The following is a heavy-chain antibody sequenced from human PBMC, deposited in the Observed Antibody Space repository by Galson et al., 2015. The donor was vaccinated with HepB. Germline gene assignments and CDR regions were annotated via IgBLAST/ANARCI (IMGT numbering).Heavy chain of an antibody. CDR2: ISVYNDNT. J-gene: IGHJ5*02. CDR3: ARDSTMYRSNWQNWFDP. CDR1: GYTFISYG. V-gene: IGHV1-18*04. Sequence: SVKVSCKASGYTFISYGISWVRQAPGQGLEWMGWISVYNDNTNYAQKFQGRVTMTTDTSTSTAYMELRSLRSDDTAVYYCARDSTMYRSNWQNWFDPWGQGTLVIVSS. D-gene: IGHD6-13*01.